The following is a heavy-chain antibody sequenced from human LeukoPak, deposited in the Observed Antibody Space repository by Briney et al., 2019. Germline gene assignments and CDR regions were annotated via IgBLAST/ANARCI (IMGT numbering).Heavy chain of an antibody. CDR1: GGSFSDYY. D-gene: IGHD6-13*01. CDR2: INHSGST. J-gene: IGHJ5*02. Sequence: SETLSLTCAVYGGSFSDYYWSWIRQPPGKGLEWIGEINHSGSTNYNPSLKSRVTISVDTSKNQFSLKLSSVTAADTAVYYCARGGSSNLEGGWFDPWGQGTLVTVSS. CDR3: ARGGSSNLEGGWFDP. V-gene: IGHV4-34*01.